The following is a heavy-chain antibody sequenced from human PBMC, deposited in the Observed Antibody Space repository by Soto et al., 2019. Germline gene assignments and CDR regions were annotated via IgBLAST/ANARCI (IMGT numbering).Heavy chain of an antibody. CDR3: ARGPFCGNDCYFDV. CDR1: GGSISGFY. Sequence: SETLSLTCTVTGGSISGFYWSWVRQPAGKGLEWIGRIYSSGATKYNPSLRNRVTMSVDTSTDQYSLNLASMTAADTAVYFCARGPFCGNDCYFDVWGQGTQVTVSS. CDR2: IYSSGAT. J-gene: IGHJ4*02. V-gene: IGHV4-4*07. D-gene: IGHD2-21*02.